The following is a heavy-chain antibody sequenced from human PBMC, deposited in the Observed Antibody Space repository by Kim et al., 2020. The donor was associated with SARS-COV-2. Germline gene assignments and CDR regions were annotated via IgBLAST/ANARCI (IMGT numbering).Heavy chain of an antibody. CDR1: GGSISSYY. J-gene: IGHJ5*02. V-gene: IGHV4-59*13. CDR2: IYYSGST. Sequence: SETLSLTCTVSGGSISSYYWSWIRQPPGKGLEWIGYIYYSGSTNYNPSLKSRVTISVDTSKNQFSLKLSSVTAADTAVYYCARGGLNYYGSGWFDPWGQEPWSPSP. D-gene: IGHD3-10*01. CDR3: ARGGLNYYGSGWFDP.